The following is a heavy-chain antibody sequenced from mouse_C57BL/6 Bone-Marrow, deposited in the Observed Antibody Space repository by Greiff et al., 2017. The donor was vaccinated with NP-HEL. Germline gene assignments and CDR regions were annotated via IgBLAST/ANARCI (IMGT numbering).Heavy chain of an antibody. CDR1: GYAFSSSW. CDR3: ARGLRLRRKDAMDY. CDR2: IYPGDGDT. Sequence: VQLQQSGPELVKPGASVKISCKASGYAFSSSWMNWVQQRPGKGLEWIGRIYPGDGDTNYNGKFKGKATLTADKSSSTAYMQLSSLTSEDSAVYFCARGLRLRRKDAMDYWGQGTSVTVSS. V-gene: IGHV1-82*01. D-gene: IGHD3-2*02. J-gene: IGHJ4*01.